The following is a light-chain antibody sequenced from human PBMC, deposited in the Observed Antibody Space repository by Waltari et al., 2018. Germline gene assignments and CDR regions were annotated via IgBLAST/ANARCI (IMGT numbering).Light chain of an antibody. J-gene: IGLJ1*01. Sequence: SYVLTQPPSVSVAPGETARITCGGTNIARTTVPGYQQKPGQTPGVVISYDSDRPSGIPERFSGSNSGNTATLTISRVEAGDEADYYCQVWDSSRDHGVFGTGTKVTVL. CDR3: QVWDSSRDHGV. V-gene: IGLV3-21*04. CDR1: NIARTT. CDR2: YDS.